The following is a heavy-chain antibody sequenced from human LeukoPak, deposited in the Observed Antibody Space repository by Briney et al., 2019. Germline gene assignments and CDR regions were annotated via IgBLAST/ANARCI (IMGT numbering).Heavy chain of an antibody. CDR3: VRDDDVYGFDY. V-gene: IGHV3-74*01. CDR1: GVIFSRHC. J-gene: IGHJ4*02. Sequence: VGSLRLSCAASGVIFSRHCIRGVPEAPGGGLVCVSRVKKDGTYRDSGGSVKGRSTLSTDKAKNTPYLQTNSLRVADTARSYCVRDDDVYGFDYWGQGNVVTVSS. D-gene: IGHD3-16*01. CDR2: VKKDGTYR.